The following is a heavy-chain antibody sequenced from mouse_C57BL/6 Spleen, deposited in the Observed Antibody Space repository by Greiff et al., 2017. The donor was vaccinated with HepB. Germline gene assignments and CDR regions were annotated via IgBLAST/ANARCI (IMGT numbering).Heavy chain of an antibody. CDR1: GFNITNTY. V-gene: IGHV14-3*01. J-gene: IGHJ2*01. CDR3: ASRGEGFDY. CDR2: IDPANGNT. Sequence: VQLQQSVAELVRPGASVKFSCTASGFNITNTYMHWVRQGPEQGLEWIGMIDPANGNTKYASKFQGKATITADTSSNTAYLQLSSLTSEDNAIYYCASRGEGFDYWGQGTTVTVSS.